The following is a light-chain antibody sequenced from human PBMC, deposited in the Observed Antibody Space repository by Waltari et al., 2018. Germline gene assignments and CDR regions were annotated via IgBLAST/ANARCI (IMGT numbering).Light chain of an antibody. CDR1: SSDVGGDDI. CDR2: AVT. V-gene: IGLV2-23*02. Sequence: SALTQPASVSGSPGQSITISCAGTSSDVGGDDIVSWYQHHPDKAPKLLIYAVTKRPSGVSNRFSGSKSGNTASLTISGLQAEDEATYYCCSYLERTVFGGGTKLTVL. CDR3: CSYLERTV. J-gene: IGLJ2*01.